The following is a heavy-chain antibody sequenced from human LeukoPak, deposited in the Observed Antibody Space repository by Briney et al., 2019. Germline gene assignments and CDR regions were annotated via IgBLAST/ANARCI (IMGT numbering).Heavy chain of an antibody. J-gene: IGHJ4*02. CDR2: ISSSSSTI. CDR3: ARDKSTSCYYFDY. Sequence: GGSLRLSCAASGFTFSSYSMNWVRQAPGKGLEWVSHISSSSSTIYYADSVKGRFTISRDNSNSTLYLQMNSLRAEDTAVYYCARDKSTSCYYFDYWGQGTLVTVSS. D-gene: IGHD2-2*01. V-gene: IGHV3-48*04. CDR1: GFTFSSYS.